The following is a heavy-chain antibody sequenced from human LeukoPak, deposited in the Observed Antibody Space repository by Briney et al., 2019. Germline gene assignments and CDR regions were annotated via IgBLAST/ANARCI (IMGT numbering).Heavy chain of an antibody. CDR3: ALDQWRFDY. CDR1: GFTFSSYE. D-gene: IGHD1/OR15-1a*01. V-gene: IGHV3-48*03. Sequence: GGSLRLSCAASGFTFSSYEMNWVRQAPGKGLGWVSYISSSGSTIYYADSVKGRFTIYRDNAKNSLYLQMNSLRAEDTAVYYCALDQWRFDYWGQGTLVTVPS. J-gene: IGHJ4*02. CDR2: ISSSGSTI.